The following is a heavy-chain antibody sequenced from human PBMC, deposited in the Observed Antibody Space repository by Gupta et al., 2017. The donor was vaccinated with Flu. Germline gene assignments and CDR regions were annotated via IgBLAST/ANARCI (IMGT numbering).Heavy chain of an antibody. Sequence: QVQLVQSGAEVRKPGASVKVSCKASGYTFTSYDINWVRQATGQGLEWMGWMNPNSGNTGYAQKFQGRVTMTTNTSTSTAYMELSNLRSEDTAVYYCARRQKDYYSYYMDVWGKGTTVTVSS. V-gene: IGHV1-8*01. CDR3: ARRQKDYYSYYMDV. CDR1: GYTFTSYD. CDR2: MNPNSGNT. J-gene: IGHJ6*03.